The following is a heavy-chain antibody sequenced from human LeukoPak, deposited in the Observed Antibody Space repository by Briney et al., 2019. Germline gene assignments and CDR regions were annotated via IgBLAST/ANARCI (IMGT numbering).Heavy chain of an antibody. J-gene: IGHJ4*02. Sequence: GSLRLSCAASGFTFSSYAMSWIRQPPGKRLEWMGYIYYSGSTKYNPSLKSRVTMSVDTSKNQFSLKLSSVTAADTAVYYCARRGNHVDYAGVDFWGQGTLVTVSS. CDR3: ARRGNHVDYAGVDF. V-gene: IGHV4-59*01. D-gene: IGHD4-17*01. CDR1: GFTFSSYA. CDR2: IYYSGST.